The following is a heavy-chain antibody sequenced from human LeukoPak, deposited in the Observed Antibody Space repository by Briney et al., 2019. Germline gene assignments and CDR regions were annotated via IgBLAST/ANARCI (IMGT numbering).Heavy chain of an antibody. V-gene: IGHV1-46*01. CDR2: INPSGGST. D-gene: IGHD2-21*02. CDR1: GYTFTSNY. CDR3: ARDLAYCGGDCSQDAFDI. J-gene: IGHJ3*02. Sequence: GASVKVSCKAFGYTFTSNYMHWVRQAPGQGLEWMGIINPSGGSTSYAQKFQGRVTMTRDMSTSTVYMELSSLRSEDTAVYYCARDLAYCGGDCSQDAFDIWGRGTMVTVSS.